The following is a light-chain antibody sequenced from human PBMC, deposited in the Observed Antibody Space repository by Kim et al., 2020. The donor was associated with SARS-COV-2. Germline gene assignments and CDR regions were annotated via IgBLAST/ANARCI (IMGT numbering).Light chain of an antibody. J-gene: IGLJ2*01. CDR2: GNN. V-gene: IGLV1-40*01. CDR1: PSNVGAGYD. Sequence: QRVTISCTGSPSNVGAGYDVHWYQQLPGAAPKLLIYGNNNRPSGVPDRFSGSKSGTTASLAISGLQADDEGDYYCQSYDSSLSGSVFGGGTQLTVL. CDR3: QSYDSSLSGSV.